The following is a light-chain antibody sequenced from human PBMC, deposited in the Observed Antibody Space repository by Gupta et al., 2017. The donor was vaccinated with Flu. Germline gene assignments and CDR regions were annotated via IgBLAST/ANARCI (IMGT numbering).Light chain of an antibody. V-gene: IGLV3-1*01. Sequence: SLVLTQPPSVSVSTGQTATVTCSGNDLEDQHVCCYQQKPGQSPVMVIYQDRKRPSGIPERFSGSKSGNTATLTITEAQAMDEADYYCQAWDSSSAYVFGSGTSVTVL. J-gene: IGLJ1*01. CDR3: QAWDSSSAYV. CDR2: QDR. CDR1: DLEDQH.